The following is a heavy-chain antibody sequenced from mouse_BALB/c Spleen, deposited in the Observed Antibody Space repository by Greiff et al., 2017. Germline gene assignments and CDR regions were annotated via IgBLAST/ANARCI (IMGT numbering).Heavy chain of an antibody. V-gene: IGHV3-2*02. D-gene: IGHD2-12*01. CDR2: ISYSGST. J-gene: IGHJ3*01. Sequence: EVKLEESGPGLVKPSQSLSLTCTVTGYSITSDYAWNWIRQFPGNKLEWMGYISYSGSTSYNPSLKSRISITRDTSKNQFFLQLNSVTTEDTSTYYCARSIDDERFAYWGQGTLVTVSA. CDR1: GYSITSDYA. CDR3: ARSIDDERFAY.